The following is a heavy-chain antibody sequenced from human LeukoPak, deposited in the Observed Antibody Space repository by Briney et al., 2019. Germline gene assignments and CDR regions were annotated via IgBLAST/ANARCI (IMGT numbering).Heavy chain of an antibody. D-gene: IGHD3-10*01. CDR3: ARDPRAYYYGSGDAFDI. J-gene: IGHJ3*02. V-gene: IGHV3-48*03. CDR2: ISSSGSTI. Sequence: PGGSLRLSCAASGFTFSSYEMNWVRQAPGKGLEWVSYISSSGSTIYYADSVKGRFTISRDNAKNSLYLQMNSLRAEDTAVYYCARDPRAYYYGSGDAFDIWGQGTMVTVSS. CDR1: GFTFSSYE.